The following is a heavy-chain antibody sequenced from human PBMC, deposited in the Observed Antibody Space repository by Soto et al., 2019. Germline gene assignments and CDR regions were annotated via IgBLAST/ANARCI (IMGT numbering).Heavy chain of an antibody. CDR1: GFTFNTYA. CDR2: ITASGGKT. CDR3: AKGKEQWLITAFAI. Sequence: PGGSLRLSCSASGFTFNTYAMHWVRQAPGKGLEYVSAITASGGKTYSADSVKGRFTTSRDNSKNTLYLQMSSLRTEDTAVYYCAKGKEQWLITAFAIWGRGTMVTVSS. D-gene: IGHD6-19*01. V-gene: IGHV3-64D*08. J-gene: IGHJ3*02.